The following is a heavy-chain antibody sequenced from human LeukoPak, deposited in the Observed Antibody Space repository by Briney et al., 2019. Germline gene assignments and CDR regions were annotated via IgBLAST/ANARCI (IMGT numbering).Heavy chain of an antibody. V-gene: IGHV4-38-2*02. CDR3: ARVHPHTSSWSYYFDY. J-gene: IGHJ4*02. D-gene: IGHD6-13*01. CDR2: ISHTGST. CDR1: GYSISSGYY. Sequence: SETLSLTCTASGYSISSGYYWVCLRQPPGLGWVSSGSISHTGSTYYNPCLKSRVIISVESSMNHFSLNLNSMTAADAAFYYCARVHPHTSSWSYYFDYWGQGTLVTVSS.